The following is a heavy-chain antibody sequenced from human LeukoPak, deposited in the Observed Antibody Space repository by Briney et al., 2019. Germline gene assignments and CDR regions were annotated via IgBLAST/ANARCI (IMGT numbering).Heavy chain of an antibody. CDR3: ARSLGDYYDSSGYYDY. CDR2: IYHSGST. D-gene: IGHD3-22*01. V-gene: IGHV4-39*07. Sequence: SETLSLTCTVSGGSISSSSYYWSWVRQPPGKGLEWIGEIYHSGSTNYNPSLKSRVTISVDKSKNQFSLKLSSVTAADTAVYYCARSLGDYYDSSGYYDYWGQGTLVTVSS. CDR1: GGSISSSSYY. J-gene: IGHJ4*02.